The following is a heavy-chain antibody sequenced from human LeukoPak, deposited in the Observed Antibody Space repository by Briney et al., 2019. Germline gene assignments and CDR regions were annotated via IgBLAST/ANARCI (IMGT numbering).Heavy chain of an antibody. CDR1: GFTFSYYG. J-gene: IGHJ4*02. V-gene: IGHV3-30*18. Sequence: GGSLRLSCAASGFTFSYYGLHWVRQAPGKGLEWVALISTDGSNKNYADSVRGRFTISRDNSKNTLYLQMNSLRAEDTAVYYCVKDSTTTWFGGDSKWGQGTLVTVSS. CDR2: ISTDGSNK. D-gene: IGHD3-10*01. CDR3: VKDSTTTWFGGDSK.